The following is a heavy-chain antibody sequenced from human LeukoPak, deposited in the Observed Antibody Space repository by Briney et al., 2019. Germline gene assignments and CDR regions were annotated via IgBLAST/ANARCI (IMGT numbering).Heavy chain of an antibody. CDR1: GGTFSSYA. J-gene: IGHJ6*02. CDR2: IIPIFGTA. D-gene: IGHD2-2*01. V-gene: IGHV1-69*13. Sequence: GASVKVSCKASGGTFSSYAISWVRQAPGQGLEWMRGIIPIFGTANYAQKFQGRVTITADESTSTAYMELSSLRSEDTAVYYCARTGVPAALYYYGMDVWGQGTTVTVSS. CDR3: ARTGVPAALYYYGMDV.